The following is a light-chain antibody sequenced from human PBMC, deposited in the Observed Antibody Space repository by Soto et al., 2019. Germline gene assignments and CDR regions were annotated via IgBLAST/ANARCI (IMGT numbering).Light chain of an antibody. Sequence: ETVLTQSPATLSLSPGERATLSCRASQSINTYLTWYQQKPGQAPRLLIYDASNRATGIPARFSGSGSGTDFTLTISSHEPEDFAVYYCQNRFTWPSFGPGTKVHVK. CDR1: QSINTY. J-gene: IGKJ3*01. V-gene: IGKV3-11*01. CDR3: QNRFTWPS. CDR2: DAS.